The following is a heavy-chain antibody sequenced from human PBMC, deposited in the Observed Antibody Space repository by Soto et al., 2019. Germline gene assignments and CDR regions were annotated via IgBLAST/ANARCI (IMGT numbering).Heavy chain of an antibody. CDR2: IIRIFGTA. CDR1: GGTFSSYA. D-gene: IGHD2-2*01. Sequence: QVQLVQSGAEVKKPGSSVKVSCKASGGTFSSYAISWVRQAPGQGLEWMGGIIRIFGTANYARKFQGRVTITADESTSTAYMELSSLRSEDTAVYYGARNGYCVSTSCYRDYYSGMDVWGQGTTVPVSS. CDR3: ARNGYCVSTSCYRDYYSGMDV. V-gene: IGHV1-69*12. J-gene: IGHJ6*02.